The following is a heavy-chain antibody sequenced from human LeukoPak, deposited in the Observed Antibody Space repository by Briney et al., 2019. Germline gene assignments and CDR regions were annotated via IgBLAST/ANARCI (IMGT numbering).Heavy chain of an antibody. CDR3: ARRRYCSGGSCYTAYYFDY. CDR2: IYPGDSDT. J-gene: IGHJ4*02. V-gene: IGHV5-51*01. Sequence: GESLKISCKGTGYSFTSYRIGWMRQRPGKGLEWMGIIYPGDSDTRYSPSFQGQVTISADKSISTAYLQWSSLKASDTAMYYCARRRYCSGGSCYTAYYFDYWGQGSLVTVSS. D-gene: IGHD2-15*01. CDR1: GYSFTSYR.